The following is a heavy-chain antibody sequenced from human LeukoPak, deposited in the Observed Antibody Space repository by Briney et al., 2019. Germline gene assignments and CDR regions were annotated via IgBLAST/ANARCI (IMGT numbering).Heavy chain of an antibody. D-gene: IGHD2-15*01. CDR1: GGTFSSYA. Sequence: SVKVSCKASGGTFSSYAISWVRQAPGQGLEWMGRIIPILGIANYAQKFQGRVTITADKSTSTAYMELSSLRSEDTAVYYCARDRPLPNCSGGSCYSAFGYWGQGTLVTVSS. J-gene: IGHJ4*02. CDR2: IIPILGIA. CDR3: ARDRPLPNCSGGSCYSAFGY. V-gene: IGHV1-69*04.